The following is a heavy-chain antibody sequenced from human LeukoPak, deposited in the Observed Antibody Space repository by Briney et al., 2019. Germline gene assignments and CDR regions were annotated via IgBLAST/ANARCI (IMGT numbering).Heavy chain of an antibody. D-gene: IGHD1-26*01. CDR3: ANLPSIVGAIN. Sequence: GGSLRLSCAASGFTFSGYAMSWVRQAPGKGLEWVSAISGSGGSTYYADSVKGRFTISRDNSKNTLYLQMNSLRAEDTAAYYCANLPSIVGAINWGQGTLVTVSS. CDR1: GFTFSGYA. CDR2: ISGSGGST. V-gene: IGHV3-23*01. J-gene: IGHJ4*02.